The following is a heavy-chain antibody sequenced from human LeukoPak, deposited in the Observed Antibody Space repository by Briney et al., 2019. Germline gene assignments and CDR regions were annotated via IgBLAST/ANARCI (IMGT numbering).Heavy chain of an antibody. V-gene: IGHV3-21*01. CDR2: ISSSSSYI. Sequence: GGSLRLSCAASGFTFSSYSMNWVRQAPGKGLEWVSSISSSSSYIYYADSVKGRFTIFRDNAKNSLYLQMNSLRAEDTAVYYCARDKFSNWFDPWGQGTLVTVSS. CDR3: ARDKFSNWFDP. J-gene: IGHJ5*02. CDR1: GFTFSSYS.